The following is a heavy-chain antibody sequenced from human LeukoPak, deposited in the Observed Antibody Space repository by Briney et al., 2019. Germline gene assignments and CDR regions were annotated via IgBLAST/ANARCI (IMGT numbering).Heavy chain of an antibody. D-gene: IGHD6-13*01. V-gene: IGHV4-59*01. CDR2: IYYSGST. Sequence: SETLSLTCNVSGASISSYYWSWIRQPPGKGLEWIGYIYYSGSTLYNPSLESRITIGTATSKNQFSLKLTSVTAADTAVYYCASGPYPAAGTDHQFDYWGQGTLVTVSS. J-gene: IGHJ4*02. CDR1: GASISSYY. CDR3: ASGPYPAAGTDHQFDY.